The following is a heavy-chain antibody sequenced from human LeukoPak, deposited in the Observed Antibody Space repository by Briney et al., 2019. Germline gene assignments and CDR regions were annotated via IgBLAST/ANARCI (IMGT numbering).Heavy chain of an antibody. D-gene: IGHD1-26*01. CDR2: INPNSGGT. J-gene: IGHJ4*02. V-gene: IGHV1-2*02. CDR3: ARGLYRSSIVGATNYFDY. CDR1: GYTFTGYY. Sequence: ASVKVSCKASGYTFTGYYMHWVRQAPGQGLEWMGWINPNSGGTNYAQKFQGRVTMTRDTSISTAYMELSSLRSEDTAVYYCARGLYRSSIVGATNYFDYWGQGTLVTVSS.